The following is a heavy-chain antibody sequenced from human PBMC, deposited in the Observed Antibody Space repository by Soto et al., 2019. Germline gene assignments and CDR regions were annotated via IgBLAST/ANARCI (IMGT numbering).Heavy chain of an antibody. CDR2: IHLNSGGT. Sequence: ASVKVSCKASGYTFTGYYVHGVRQAPGHGLEWLGWIHLNSGGTNCAQSFQGRVTTTRDMSVSKVYMEMTGLSSDDTAVYYCASSRELSYSHFYFFTLDVWGQGTTVTVSS. D-gene: IGHD2-21*01. CDR1: GYTFTGYY. J-gene: IGHJ6*02. V-gene: IGHV1-2*02. CDR3: ASSRELSYSHFYFFTLDV.